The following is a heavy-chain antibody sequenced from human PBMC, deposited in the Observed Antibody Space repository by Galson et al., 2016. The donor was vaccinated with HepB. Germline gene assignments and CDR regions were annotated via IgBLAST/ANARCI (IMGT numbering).Heavy chain of an antibody. D-gene: IGHD2-15*01. V-gene: IGHV1-18*01. CDR2: ISAFTGNV. CDR1: GYTFSNYG. CDR3: ARGGSYSYFDF. Sequence: SVKVSCKASGYTFSNYGIHWFRQAPGQGPEWMGWISAFTGNVHYIEDFQGRVTMTLDSSSTTAYMELRTLRSDYTAVYFCARGGSYSYFDFWGQGTLVTVSS. J-gene: IGHJ4*02.